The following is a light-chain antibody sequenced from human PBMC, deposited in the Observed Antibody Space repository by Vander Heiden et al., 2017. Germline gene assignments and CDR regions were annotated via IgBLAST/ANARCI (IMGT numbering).Light chain of an antibody. V-gene: IGLV3-19*01. CDR1: SLSSYY. CDR3: NTRDSSGNHWV. Sequence: SSELTQDPAVSVALGQTVRITCQGDSLSSYYASWYQQKPGQAPVLVIYGKNNRPSGIPDRFSGSSSGNTASLTSTGAQAEDEADYYCNTRDSSGNHWVFGGGTKLTVL. J-gene: IGLJ3*02. CDR2: GKN.